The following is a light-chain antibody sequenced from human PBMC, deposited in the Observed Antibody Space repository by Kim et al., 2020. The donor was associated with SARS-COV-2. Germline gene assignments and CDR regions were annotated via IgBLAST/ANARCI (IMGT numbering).Light chain of an antibody. Sequence: EIVLTQSPATLSLSPGERAILSCRASQSVSNYLDWYQQKPGQAPRLLIYDTSNRATGIPGRFSGSGSGTDFTLTISSLEPEDFAVYYCQQRRNWYTFGQGTKLEI. CDR1: QSVSNY. J-gene: IGKJ2*01. V-gene: IGKV3-11*01. CDR2: DTS. CDR3: QQRRNWYT.